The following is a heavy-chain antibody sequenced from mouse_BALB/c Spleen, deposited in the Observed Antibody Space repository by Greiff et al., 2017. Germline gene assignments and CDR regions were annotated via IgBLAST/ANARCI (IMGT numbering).Heavy chain of an antibody. Sequence: EVKLMESGGGLVKLGGSLKLSCAASGFTFSSYYMSWVRQTPEKRLELVAAINSNGGSTYYPDTVKGRFTISRDNAKNTLYLQMSSLKSEDTALYYCARQRGSYRYDGGLAYWGQGTLVTVSA. J-gene: IGHJ3*01. CDR1: GFTFSSYY. V-gene: IGHV5-6-2*01. D-gene: IGHD2-14*01. CDR3: ARQRGSYRYDGGLAY. CDR2: INSNGGST.